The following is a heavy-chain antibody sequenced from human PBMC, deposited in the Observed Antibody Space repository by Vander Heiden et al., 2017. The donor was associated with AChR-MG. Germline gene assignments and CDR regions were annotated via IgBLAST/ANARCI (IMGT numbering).Heavy chain of an antibody. D-gene: IGHD2-2*03. Sequence: QVQLQESGPGLVKPSETLSLTCTVSGGSISSYYWSWIRQPPVKGLEWIGYIYYSGSTNYNPSLKSRVTISVDTSKNQFSLKLSSVTAADTAVYYCARSLDSFDYWGQGTLVTVSS. CDR3: ARSLDSFDY. J-gene: IGHJ4*02. CDR2: IYYSGST. V-gene: IGHV4-59*08. CDR1: GGSISSYY.